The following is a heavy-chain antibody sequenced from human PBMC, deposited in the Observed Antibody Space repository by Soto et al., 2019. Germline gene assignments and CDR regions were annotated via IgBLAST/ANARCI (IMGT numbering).Heavy chain of an antibody. CDR3: ARDGGYCSSTSCFPYYYYYGMDV. D-gene: IGHD2-2*01. J-gene: IGHJ6*02. V-gene: IGHV4-59*01. CDR2: IYYSGST. CDR1: GGSISSYY. Sequence: SETLSLTCTVSGGSISSYYWSWIRQPPGKGLEWIGYIYYSGSTNYNPSLKSRVTISVDTSKNQFSLKLSSVAAADTAVYYCARDGGYCSSTSCFPYYYYYGMDVWGQGTTVTVSS.